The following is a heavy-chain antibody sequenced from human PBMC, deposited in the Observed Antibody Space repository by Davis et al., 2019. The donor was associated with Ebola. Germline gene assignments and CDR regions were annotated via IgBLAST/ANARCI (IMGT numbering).Heavy chain of an antibody. D-gene: IGHD1-26*01. V-gene: IGHV3-30-3*01. CDR1: GFTFSSYA. J-gene: IGHJ4*02. Sequence: GESLKISCAASGFTFSSYAMHWVRQAPGKGLEWVAVISYDGSNKYYADSVKGRFTISRDNSKNTLYLQMNSLRAEDTAVYYCAKEGVGARGYFDYWGQGTLVTVSS. CDR3: AKEGVGARGYFDY. CDR2: ISYDGSNK.